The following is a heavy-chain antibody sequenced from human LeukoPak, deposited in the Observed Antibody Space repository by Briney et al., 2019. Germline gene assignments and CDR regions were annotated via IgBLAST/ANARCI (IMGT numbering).Heavy chain of an antibody. D-gene: IGHD6-6*01. Sequence: SETLSLTCAVYGGSFSGYYWSWIRQPPGKGLEWIGEINHSGNTKYNPSPKSRVTISVDRSKNQFSLKLISVTAADTAVYDCAREKGIAARPERDYYMDVWGTGTTVTVSS. CDR1: GGSFSGYY. J-gene: IGHJ6*03. CDR2: INHSGNT. V-gene: IGHV4-34*01. CDR3: AREKGIAARPERDYYMDV.